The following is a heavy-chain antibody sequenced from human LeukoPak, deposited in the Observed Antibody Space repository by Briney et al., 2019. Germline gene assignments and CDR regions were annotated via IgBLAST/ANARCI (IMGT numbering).Heavy chain of an antibody. J-gene: IGHJ4*02. CDR1: GYTVSYNY. D-gene: IGHD2-21*02. Sequence: QPGGSLRLSCAVSGYTVSYNYMSWVRQAPGKGLEWVSIIYSGGSTYYAESVKGRFTISRDNSKNTVNLQMNSLRAEDTAVYYCAKAYEAYCGGDCYSFFDYWGQGTLVTVSS. CDR3: AKAYEAYCGGDCYSFFDY. V-gene: IGHV3-53*05. CDR2: IYSGGST.